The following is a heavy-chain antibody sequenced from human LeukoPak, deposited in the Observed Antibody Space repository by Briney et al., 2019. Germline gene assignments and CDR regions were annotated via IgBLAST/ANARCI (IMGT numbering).Heavy chain of an antibody. V-gene: IGHV1-8*01. Sequence: ASVKVSCKASGYTFTSYDINWVRQATGQGLEWMGWMNPNSGNTGYAQKFQGRVTMTRNTSISTAYMELSSLRSEDTAVYYCAGGGHPEHGGTKSSGSVQWCDPWGQGTLVTVSS. J-gene: IGHJ5*02. D-gene: IGHD6-6*01. CDR3: AGGGHPEHGGTKSSGSVQWCDP. CDR1: GYTFTSYD. CDR2: MNPNSGNT.